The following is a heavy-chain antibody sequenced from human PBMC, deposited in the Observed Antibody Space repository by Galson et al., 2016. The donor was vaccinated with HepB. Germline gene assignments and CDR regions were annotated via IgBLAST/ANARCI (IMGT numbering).Heavy chain of an antibody. V-gene: IGHV3-23*01. CDR3: AREMPSRRFNFDV. J-gene: IGHJ3*01. D-gene: IGHD2-2*01. CDR1: GFTFSRCA. CDR2: ITDGGGET. Sequence: SLRLSCAGSGFTFSRCAMTWVRQAPGKGLEWVSAITDGGGETFYADSVKGRFRISRDNSKNTLYLQMNNLKAEDTAVYYCAREMPSRRFNFDVWGQGTMVTVSS.